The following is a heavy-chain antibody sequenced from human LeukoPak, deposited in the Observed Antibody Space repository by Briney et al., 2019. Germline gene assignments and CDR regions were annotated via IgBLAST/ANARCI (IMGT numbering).Heavy chain of an antibody. CDR1: GGTFSSYA. V-gene: IGHV1-69*01. Sequence: ASVKVSCKASGGTFSSYAISWVRQAPGQGLEWMGGIIPIFGTANYAQKFQGRVTITADESTNTAYMELSSLRSEDTAVYYCASSAPCGGDCYDDYWGQGTLVTVSS. J-gene: IGHJ4*02. D-gene: IGHD2-21*02. CDR3: ASSAPCGGDCYDDY. CDR2: IIPIFGTA.